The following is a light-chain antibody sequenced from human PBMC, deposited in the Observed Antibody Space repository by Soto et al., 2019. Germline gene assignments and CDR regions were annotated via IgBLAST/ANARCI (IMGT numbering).Light chain of an antibody. CDR3: QQHNHWPS. V-gene: IGKV3-15*01. J-gene: IGKJ2*01. Sequence: EIVMTQSPATLPVSPGESATLSCRASQSIASNLAWYQQKPGQAPRLLIHSASARATGIPPRFSGSGSGTEFTLTISSLQSEAFAVYYCQQHNHWPSFGQGTNLEIK. CDR1: QSIASN. CDR2: SAS.